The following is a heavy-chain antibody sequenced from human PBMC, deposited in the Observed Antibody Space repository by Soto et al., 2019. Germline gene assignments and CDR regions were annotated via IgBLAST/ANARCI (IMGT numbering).Heavy chain of an antibody. D-gene: IGHD4-4*01. J-gene: IGHJ6*03. CDR2: ISSSSSYI. CDR1: GFTFSSYS. Sequence: GGSLRLSCAASGFTFSSYSMNWVRQAPGKGLEWVSSISSSSSYIYYADSVKGRFTISRDNAKNSLYLQMNSLRAEDTAVYYCARVPTVTTPRARVKGYYMDVWGKGTTVTVSS. CDR3: ARVPTVTTPRARVKGYYMDV. V-gene: IGHV3-21*01.